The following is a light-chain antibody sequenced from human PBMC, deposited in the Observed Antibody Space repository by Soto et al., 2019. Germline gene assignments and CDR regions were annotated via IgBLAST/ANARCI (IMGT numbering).Light chain of an antibody. CDR3: CSYAGSNTYV. CDR2: DVT. CDR1: SSDVGDYNY. J-gene: IGLJ1*01. V-gene: IGLV2-11*01. Sequence: QSALIQPRSVSGSPGQSVTISCTGTSSDVGDYNYVSWYQQHPGKAPKLMIYDVTKRPSGVPDRFSGSKSGSTASLTISGLQAEDEADYYCCSYAGSNTYVFGTGTKLTVL.